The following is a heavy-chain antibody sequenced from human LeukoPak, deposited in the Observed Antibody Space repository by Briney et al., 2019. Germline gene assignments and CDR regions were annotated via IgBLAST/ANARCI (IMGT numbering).Heavy chain of an antibody. CDR3: ARLGSSGWNGPGY. CDR1: GYTFTSYG. CDR2: ISAYNGNT. V-gene: IGHV1-18*01. Sequence: ASVKVSCKASGYTFTSYGISWVRQATGQGLEWMGWISAYNGNTNYAQNLQGRVTMTTDTSMSTGYMELRSLRSDDTAVYYCARLGSSGWNGPGYWGQGTLVTVSS. D-gene: IGHD6-19*01. J-gene: IGHJ4*02.